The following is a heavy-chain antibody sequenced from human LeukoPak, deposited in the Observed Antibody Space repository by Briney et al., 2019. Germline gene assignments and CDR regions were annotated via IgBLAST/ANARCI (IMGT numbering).Heavy chain of an antibody. Sequence: GGSLRLSCAASGFTFSSYWMSWVRQAPGKGLEWVANIKQDGSEKYYVDSVKGRFTISRDNAKNSLYLQMNSLRAEDTAVYYCARAGETIGDYYYYYMDVWGKGTTVTASS. D-gene: IGHD1-26*01. CDR1: GFTFSSYW. J-gene: IGHJ6*03. CDR2: IKQDGSEK. V-gene: IGHV3-7*01. CDR3: ARAGETIGDYYYYYMDV.